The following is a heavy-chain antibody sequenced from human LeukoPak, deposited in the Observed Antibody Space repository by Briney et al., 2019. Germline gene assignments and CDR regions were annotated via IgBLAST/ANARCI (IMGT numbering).Heavy chain of an antibody. CDR2: TYYRSKWYN. D-gene: IGHD6-13*01. V-gene: IGHV6-1*01. Sequence: SQTLSLTFAISGDSVSSNSVAWHWIRQSPSRGLEWLGRTYYRSKWYNDYAVSVKSRIAINSDTSKNQFSLQLNSVTPEDTAVYYCARQAGYFDYWGQGTLVTVSS. CDR1: GDSVSSNSVA. J-gene: IGHJ4*02. CDR3: ARQAGYFDY.